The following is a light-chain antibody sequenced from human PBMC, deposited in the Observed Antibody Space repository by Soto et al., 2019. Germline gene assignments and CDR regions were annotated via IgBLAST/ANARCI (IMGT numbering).Light chain of an antibody. J-gene: IGKJ1*01. CDR1: QSVSSSY. Sequence: EIVLTQSPGTLSLSPGERATLSCRANQSVSSSYLAWYQQKPGQAPRLLIYGASSRATGVPDRFSGSGSGTDYTLTISRLEPEDFEVYYCQPYGSSPRTLGQGTKVDIK. CDR3: QPYGSSPRT. V-gene: IGKV3-20*01. CDR2: GAS.